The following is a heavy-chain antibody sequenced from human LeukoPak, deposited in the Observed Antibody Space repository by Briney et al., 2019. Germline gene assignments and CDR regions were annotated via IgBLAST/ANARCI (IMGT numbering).Heavy chain of an antibody. J-gene: IGHJ4*02. CDR3: AKDGAPAAGEDYFDY. Sequence: GGSLRLSCAASGFTFDDYGMSWVREAPGEGLGWVSGISGSGGSTYYADSVKGRFTISRDNSKNTLYLQMNSLRAEDTAVYYCAKDGAPAAGEDYFDYWGQGTLVTVSS. V-gene: IGHV3-23*01. CDR1: GFTFDDYG. D-gene: IGHD6-13*01. CDR2: ISGSGGST.